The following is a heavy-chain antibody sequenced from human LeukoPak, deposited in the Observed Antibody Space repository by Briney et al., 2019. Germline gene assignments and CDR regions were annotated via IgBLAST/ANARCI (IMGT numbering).Heavy chain of an antibody. D-gene: IGHD3-10*01. CDR1: GFTFSSYG. V-gene: IGHV3-7*01. CDR3: ASQTFLWFGDSNYYMDV. Sequence: GGSLRLSCVASGFTFSSYGMHWVRQAPGRGLEWVANIKQDGSEKYYVDSVKGRFTISRDNAKNSLYLQMNSLRAEDTAVYYCASQTFLWFGDSNYYMDVWGKGTTVTISS. J-gene: IGHJ6*03. CDR2: IKQDGSEK.